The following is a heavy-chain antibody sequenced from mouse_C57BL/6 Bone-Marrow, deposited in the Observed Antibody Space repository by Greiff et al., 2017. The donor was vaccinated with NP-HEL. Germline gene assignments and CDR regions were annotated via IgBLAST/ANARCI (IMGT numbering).Heavy chain of an antibody. CDR1: GFSLSTFGMG. D-gene: IGHD2-3*01. CDR2: LWWDDDK. J-gene: IGHJ4*01. CDR3: ARIAYGYYSYAMDY. V-gene: IGHV8-8*01. Sequence: QVTLKESGPGILQPSQTLSLPCSFSGFSLSTFGMGVGWIRQPSGKGLEWLAHLWWDDDKSYNQALKSRLTISKDTSKNQVFLKIANVDTADTATYYCARIAYGYYSYAMDYWGQGTSVTVSS.